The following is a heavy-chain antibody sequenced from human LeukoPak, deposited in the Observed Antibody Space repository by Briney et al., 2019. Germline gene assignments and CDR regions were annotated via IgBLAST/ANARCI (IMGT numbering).Heavy chain of an antibody. CDR3: AGTFYYGSGSYVLAGY. J-gene: IGHJ4*02. V-gene: IGHV3-48*01. D-gene: IGHD3-10*01. CDR1: GFTFSTYS. Sequence: PGGSLRLSCTASGFTFSTYSMNWVRQAPGKGLEWVSYISSSSSSIYYADSVKGRFTISRDNAKNSLFLQMNCLRAEDTALYYCAGTFYYGSGSYVLAGYWGQGTLVTVSS. CDR2: ISSSSSSI.